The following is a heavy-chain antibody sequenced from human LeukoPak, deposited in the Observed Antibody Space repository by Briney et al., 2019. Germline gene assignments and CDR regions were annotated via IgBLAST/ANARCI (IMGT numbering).Heavy chain of an antibody. CDR3: AHSGYFRGPFGELLLGNYFDY. Sequence: KSGPTLVNPTQTLTLTCTFSGFSLSTSGVGVGWIRQSSGKALECLALIYWDGNKRYSPSLKSRLTITKDSSKNQVVLTMTNMDPVDTATYYCAHSGYFRGPFGELLLGNYFDYWGQGTLVSVSS. J-gene: IGHJ4*02. CDR1: GFSLSTSGVG. CDR2: IYWDGNK. V-gene: IGHV2-5*02. D-gene: IGHD3-10*01.